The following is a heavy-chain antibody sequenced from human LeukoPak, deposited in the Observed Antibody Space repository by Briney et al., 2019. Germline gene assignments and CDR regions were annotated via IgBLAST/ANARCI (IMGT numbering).Heavy chain of an antibody. V-gene: IGHV4-31*03. J-gene: IGHJ3*02. CDR2: IYYSGST. Sequence: SQTLSLTCTVSGGSISSGGYYWSWIRQHPGKGLEWIGYIYYSGSTYYNPSLKSRVTISVDTSKNQFSLKLSSVTAADTAVYYCGRHPMEAGSSSGSDAFSIWGQGTMVTVSS. D-gene: IGHD6-13*01. CDR1: GGSISSGGYY. CDR3: GRHPMEAGSSSGSDAFSI.